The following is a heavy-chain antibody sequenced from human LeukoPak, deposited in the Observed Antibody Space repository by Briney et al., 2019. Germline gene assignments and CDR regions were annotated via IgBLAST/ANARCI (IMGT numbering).Heavy chain of an antibody. CDR1: GGSISSSSYY. Sequence: SETLSLTCTVSGGSISSSSYYWGWIRQPPGKGLEWIGSIYYSGSTYYNPSLKSRVTISVDTSKNQFSLKLSSVTAADTAVHYCARKSAHTWVFDYWGQGTLVTVSS. J-gene: IGHJ4*02. CDR2: IYYSGST. CDR3: ARKSAHTWVFDY. V-gene: IGHV4-39*01. D-gene: IGHD2-2*02.